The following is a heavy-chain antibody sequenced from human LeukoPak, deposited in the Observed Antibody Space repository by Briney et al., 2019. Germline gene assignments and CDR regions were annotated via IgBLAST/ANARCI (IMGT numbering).Heavy chain of an antibody. V-gene: IGHV1-18*01. CDR2: ISGYNGNT. D-gene: IGHD6-25*01. CDR1: GYSFTSYN. J-gene: IGHJ3*02. Sequence: ASVKVSCKASGYSFTSYNINWVRQAPGQGPEWMGWISGYNGNTNYAQKLQGRVTMTTDTSTSTAYMELRSLRSDDTAVYYCARGTAGGPIWGQGTMVTVSS. CDR3: ARGTAGGPI.